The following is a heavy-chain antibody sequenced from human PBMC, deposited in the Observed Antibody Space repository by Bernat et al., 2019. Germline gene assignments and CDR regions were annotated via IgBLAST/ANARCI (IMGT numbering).Heavy chain of an antibody. Sequence: QVQLVQSGAEVKKPGASVKVSCKASGYTFTSYGISWVRQAPGQGLEWMGWISANNGNTNYAQKLQGRVIMTTDTSTSTAYMELRSLRSDDTAVFYCARTLLNWNYLNYCGMDVWGQGTTVTVSS. V-gene: IGHV1-18*01. D-gene: IGHD1-7*01. J-gene: IGHJ6*02. CDR1: GYTFTSYG. CDR2: ISANNGNT. CDR3: ARTLLNWNYLNYCGMDV.